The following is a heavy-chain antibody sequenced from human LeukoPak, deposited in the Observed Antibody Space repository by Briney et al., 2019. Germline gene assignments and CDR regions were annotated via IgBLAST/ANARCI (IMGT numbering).Heavy chain of an antibody. V-gene: IGHV3-48*03. CDR1: GFTFSSYE. CDR2: ISSSGSTI. J-gene: IGHJ4*02. D-gene: IGHD3-3*01. Sequence: GGSLRLSCAASGFTFSSYEMNWVRQAPGKGLEWVSYISSSGSTIYYADSVKGRFTISRDNAKNSLYLQMSSLRAEDTAVYYCAREQRLLGGLDYWGQGTLVTVSS. CDR3: AREQRLLGGLDY.